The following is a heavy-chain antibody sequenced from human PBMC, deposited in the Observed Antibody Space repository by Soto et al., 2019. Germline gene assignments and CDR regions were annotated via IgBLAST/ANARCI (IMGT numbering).Heavy chain of an antibody. CDR1: GGSISSSSYY. D-gene: IGHD5-12*01. CDR2: IYYSGST. CDR3: ARLGWLQSYFDY. V-gene: IGHV4-39*01. J-gene: IGHJ4*02. Sequence: SETLSLTCTVSGGSISSSSYYWGWIRQPPGKGLEWIGSIYYSGSTYYNPSLKSRVTTSVDTSKNQFSLKLSSVTAADTAVYYCARLGWLQSYFDYWGQGTLVTVSS.